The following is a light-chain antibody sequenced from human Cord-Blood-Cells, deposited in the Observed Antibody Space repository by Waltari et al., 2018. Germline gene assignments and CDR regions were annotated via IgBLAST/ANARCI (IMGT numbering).Light chain of an antibody. CDR1: SSNLGAGYD. V-gene: IGLV1-40*01. CDR3: QSYDSSLSGYVV. CDR2: GNR. Sequence: QSVLTHPPSVSGPPGQTVTLSCTGSSSNLGAGYDVHSYQQLPGTAPKLLIYGNRNRPSGVPDRFSGSKSGTSASLAITGLQAEDEADYYCQSYDSSLSGYVVFGGGTKLTVL. J-gene: IGLJ2*01.